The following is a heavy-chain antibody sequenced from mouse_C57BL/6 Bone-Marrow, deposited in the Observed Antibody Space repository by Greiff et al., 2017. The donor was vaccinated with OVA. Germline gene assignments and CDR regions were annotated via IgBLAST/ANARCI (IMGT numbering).Heavy chain of an antibody. CDR2: INPNNGGT. V-gene: IGHV1-18*01. CDR3: ARDYGSSYRYAMDY. CDR1: GYTFTDYN. D-gene: IGHD1-1*01. J-gene: IGHJ4*01. Sequence: EVKLVESGPELVKPGASVKIPCKASGYTFTDYNMDWVKQSHGKSLEWIGDINPNNGGTIYNQKFKGKATLTVDKSSSTAYMELRSLTSEDTAVYYCARDYGSSYRYAMDYWGQGTSVTVSS.